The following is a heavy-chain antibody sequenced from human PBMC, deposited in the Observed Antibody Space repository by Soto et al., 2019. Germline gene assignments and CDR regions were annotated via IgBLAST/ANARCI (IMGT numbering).Heavy chain of an antibody. J-gene: IGHJ6*02. CDR2: ISSSSSTI. D-gene: IGHD3-10*01. V-gene: IGHV3-48*01. Sequence: EVQLVESGGGLVQRGGSLRLSCAASGLTFSSYSMNWVRQAPGKRLEWVSYISSSSSTIYYEDSVKGRFTISRDNAKNSLYLQMTSVRAEDTAVYYCAFGEESRYYYYGMDVWGQGTTVTVSS. CDR1: GLTFSSYS. CDR3: AFGEESRYYYYGMDV.